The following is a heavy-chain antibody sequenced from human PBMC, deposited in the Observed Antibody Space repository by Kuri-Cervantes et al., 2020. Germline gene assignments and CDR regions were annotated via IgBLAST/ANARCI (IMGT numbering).Heavy chain of an antibody. CDR3: AREGRYYDILTGSRSQPFDY. D-gene: IGHD3-9*01. CDR1: GGSISSYY. V-gene: IGHV4-59*12. J-gene: IGHJ4*02. CDR2: IYYSGST. Sequence: ESLKISCTVSGGSISSYYWSWIRQPPGKGLEWIGYIYYSGSTNYNPSLKSRITISVDTSKNQFSLKLSSVTAADTAVYYCAREGRYYDILTGSRSQPFDYWGQGTLVTVSS.